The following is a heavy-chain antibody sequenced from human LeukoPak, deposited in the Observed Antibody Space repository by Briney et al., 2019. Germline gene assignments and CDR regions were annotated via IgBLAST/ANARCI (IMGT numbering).Heavy chain of an antibody. CDR2: ISYSGST. D-gene: IGHD3-10*01. J-gene: IGHJ6*02. V-gene: IGHV4-59*12. Sequence: SETLSLTCTVSGDSISSYYWSWIRQPPGKGLEWIGYISYSGSTSYSPSLKSRVTISVDTSKNQFSLKLSSVTAADTAVYYCARDGAMVRGVIIYYYGMDVWGQGTTVTVSS. CDR3: ARDGAMVRGVIIYYYGMDV. CDR1: GDSISSYY.